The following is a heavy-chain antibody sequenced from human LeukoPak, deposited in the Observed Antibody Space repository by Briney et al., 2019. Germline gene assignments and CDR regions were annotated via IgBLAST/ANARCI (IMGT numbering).Heavy chain of an antibody. CDR3: ARPGGNSGDFDY. Sequence: PSETLSLTCAVYGGSFSGYYWSWIRQPPGKGLEWIGSIYYSGSTYYNPSLKSRVTISVDTSKNQFSLKLSSVTAADTAVYYCARPGGNSGDFDYWGQGTLVTVSS. V-gene: IGHV4-34*01. CDR2: IYYSGST. CDR1: GGSFSGYY. J-gene: IGHJ4*02. D-gene: IGHD4-23*01.